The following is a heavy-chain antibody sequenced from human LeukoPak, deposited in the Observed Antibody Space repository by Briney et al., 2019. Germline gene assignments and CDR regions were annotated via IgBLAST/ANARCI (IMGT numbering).Heavy chain of an antibody. Sequence: GASVKVSCKASGYTFTGYYMHWVRQAPGQGLEWMGRINPNSGGTNYAQKFQGRVTMTRDTSISTAYMELSRLRSDDTAVYYCARGLCSSTSCYWPDYYYYMDVWGKGTTVTVSS. V-gene: IGHV1-2*06. J-gene: IGHJ6*03. CDR3: ARGLCSSTSCYWPDYYYYMDV. CDR2: INPNSGGT. CDR1: GYTFTGYY. D-gene: IGHD2-2*01.